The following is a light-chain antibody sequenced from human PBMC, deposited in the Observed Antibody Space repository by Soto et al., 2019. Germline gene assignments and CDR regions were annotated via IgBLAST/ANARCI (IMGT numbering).Light chain of an antibody. J-gene: IGKJ1*01. CDR1: QTVSNQ. CDR2: DAS. CDR3: QQRGNWPRTWA. Sequence: EIVLTQSPATLSLSPGERATLSCRASQTVSNQLAWYQQKPGQAPRLLIYDASRRVTGIPARFSGSGSGTDFTLTLSSLEPEDFAVYYCQQRGNWPRTWAFGQGTKVDIK. V-gene: IGKV3-11*01.